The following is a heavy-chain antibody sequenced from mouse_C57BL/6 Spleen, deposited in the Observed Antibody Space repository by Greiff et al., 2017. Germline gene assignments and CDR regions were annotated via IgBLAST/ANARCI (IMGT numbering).Heavy chain of an antibody. D-gene: IGHD2-10*02. J-gene: IGHJ4*01. V-gene: IGHV1-81*01. CDR3: AKESSIVTPMDY. CDR1: GYTFTSYG. Sequence: VQLQQSGAELARPGASVKLSCKASGYTFTSYGISWVKQRTGQGLEWIGEIYPRSGNTYYNEKFKGKATLTADKSSSTAYMELRSVTSEDSAVCVCAKESSIVTPMDYWGQGTSVTVSS. CDR2: IYPRSGNT.